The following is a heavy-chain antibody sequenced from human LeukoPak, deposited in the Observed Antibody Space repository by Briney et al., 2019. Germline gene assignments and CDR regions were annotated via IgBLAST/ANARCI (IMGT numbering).Heavy chain of an antibody. D-gene: IGHD1-26*01. J-gene: IGHJ3*02. CDR2: IRGGGGGI. CDR3: AKDSPLIVEATRWGRNVFDI. CDR1: GLTFNNYA. Sequence: HPGGSLRLSCAASGLTFNNYALSWVRRAPGKGLAWVPTIRGGGGGIYYADSVKGRFTISRDNSKETLYLLMNSLSAEDTAVYYCAKDSPLIVEATRWGRNVFDIWGQGTMVTVAS. V-gene: IGHV3-23*01.